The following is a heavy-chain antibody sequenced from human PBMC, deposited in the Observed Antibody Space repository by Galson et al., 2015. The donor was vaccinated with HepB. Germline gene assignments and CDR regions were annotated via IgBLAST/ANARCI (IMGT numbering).Heavy chain of an antibody. CDR2: ITRSGDKT. Sequence: SLRLSGAASGFTFRYYAMSWARQAPGKGLEWIPAITRSGDKTYSADSMKGRFFISRDNSQNTLFLQMNSLRADDTAIYFCAKVFPEKTDGWYRQALYYFDSWGQGTRVTVSS. CDR3: AKVFPEKTDGWYRQALYYFDS. CDR1: GFTFRYYA. V-gene: IGHV3-23*01. D-gene: IGHD6-19*01. J-gene: IGHJ4*02.